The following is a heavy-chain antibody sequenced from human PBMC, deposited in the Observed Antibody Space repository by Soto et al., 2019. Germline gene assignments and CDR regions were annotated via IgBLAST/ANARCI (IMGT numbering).Heavy chain of an antibody. J-gene: IGHJ4*02. CDR3: ASSTGLDDYGDFVFDY. V-gene: IGHV3-21*01. CDR2: ISSSSSYI. CDR1: GFTFSSYS. Sequence: EVQLVESGGGLVKPGGSLRLSCAASGFTFSSYSMNWVRQSPGKGLEWVSSISSSSSYIYYADSVKGRFTISRDNAKNSLYLQMNSLRAEDTAVYYCASSTGLDDYGDFVFDYWGQGTLVTVSS. D-gene: IGHD4-17*01.